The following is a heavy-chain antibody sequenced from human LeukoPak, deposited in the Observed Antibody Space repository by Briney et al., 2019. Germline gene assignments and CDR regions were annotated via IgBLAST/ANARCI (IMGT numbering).Heavy chain of an antibody. V-gene: IGHV3-48*01. Sequence: GGSLRLSCAASGFTFSSYSMNWVRQAPGKGLEWVSYISSTSSTIYYAESVKGRFTISRDNAKNSLYLQMNSLRAENTAVYYCARDLVYGGNPNWFDPWGQGTLVTVSS. D-gene: IGHD4-23*01. CDR1: GFTFSSYS. CDR2: ISSTSSTI. J-gene: IGHJ5*02. CDR3: ARDLVYGGNPNWFDP.